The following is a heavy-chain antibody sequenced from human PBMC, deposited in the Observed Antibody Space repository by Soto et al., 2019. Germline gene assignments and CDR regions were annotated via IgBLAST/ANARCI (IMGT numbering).Heavy chain of an antibody. CDR2: ISAYNGNT. CDR3: ARDLSTGWDFWSGSYGMDV. Sequence: ASVKGSGKSSGFTFTSYGISWVRQAPVQVLEWMGWISAYNGNTNSAQKLQGRVTMTTDTSTSTAYMELRSLRSDDTAVYYCARDLSTGWDFWSGSYGMDVWGQGTTVTVSS. CDR1: GFTFTSYG. V-gene: IGHV1-18*01. J-gene: IGHJ6*02. D-gene: IGHD3-3*01.